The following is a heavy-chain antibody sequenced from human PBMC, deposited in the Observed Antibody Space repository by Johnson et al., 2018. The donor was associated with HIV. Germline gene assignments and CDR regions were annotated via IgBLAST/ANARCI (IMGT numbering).Heavy chain of an antibody. V-gene: IGHV3-33*01. CDR2: IWYDGNNK. CDR3: ASITTIAAAGRGAFDI. CDR1: GFAFRSYG. D-gene: IGHD6-13*01. Sequence: QVQLVESGGGMVQPGRSLRLSCAASGFAFRSYGMHWVRQAPGKGLEWVAVIWYDGNNKYYADSVKGRFTVSRDNSKNTLNLQMNSLRAEDTAVYYCASITTIAAAGRGAFDIWGQGTMVTVSS. J-gene: IGHJ3*02.